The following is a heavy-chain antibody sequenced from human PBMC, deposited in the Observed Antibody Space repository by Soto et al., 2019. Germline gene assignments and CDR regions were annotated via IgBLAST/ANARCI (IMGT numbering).Heavy chain of an antibody. CDR2: INHSGST. J-gene: IGHJ6*02. CDR3: ARDRGRHDSSGYRDYYYYGMDV. Sequence: QVQLQQWGAGLLKPSETLSLTCAVYGGSFSGYYWSWIRQPPGKGLEWSGEINHSGSTNYNPSLKRRVTISVDTSKNQFSLKLSSVTAADTAVYYCARDRGRHDSSGYRDYYYYGMDVWGQGTTVTVSS. CDR1: GGSFSGYY. V-gene: IGHV4-34*01. D-gene: IGHD3-22*01.